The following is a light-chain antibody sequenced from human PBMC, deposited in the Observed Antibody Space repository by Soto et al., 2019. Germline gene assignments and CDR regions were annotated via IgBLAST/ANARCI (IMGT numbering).Light chain of an antibody. CDR1: SSNIGAGYD. V-gene: IGLV1-40*01. Sequence: QSVLTQPPSVSGAPGQRVTISFTGSSSNIGAGYDVHWYQQLPGTAPKLLIYSNSNRPSGVPDRFSGSKSGTSASLAITGLLAEDEACYYCQSYDSSLSGYVVFGGGTKLTVL. CDR2: SNS. J-gene: IGLJ2*01. CDR3: QSYDSSLSGYVV.